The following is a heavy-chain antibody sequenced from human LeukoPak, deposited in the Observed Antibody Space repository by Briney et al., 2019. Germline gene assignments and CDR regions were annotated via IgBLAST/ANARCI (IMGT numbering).Heavy chain of an antibody. V-gene: IGHV4-59*01. D-gene: IGHD3-3*01. CDR1: GGSISSYY. CDR3: ARDKRYYDFWSATQRFDAFDI. J-gene: IGHJ3*02. CDR2: IYYSGST. Sequence: SETLSLTCTVSGGSISSYYWSWIRQPPGKGLEWIGYIYYSGSTSYNPSLKSRVTISVDTSKNQFSLKLSSVTAADTAVYYCARDKRYYDFWSATQRFDAFDIWGQGTMVTVSS.